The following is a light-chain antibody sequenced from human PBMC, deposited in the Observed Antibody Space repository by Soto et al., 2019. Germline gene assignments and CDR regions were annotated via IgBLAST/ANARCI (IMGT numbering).Light chain of an antibody. Sequence: QSVLTQPASVSGSPGQSITISCTGTSSDIGDDNYVSWYQQYPGKVPKLVIYDVSHRPSGVSNRFSGSKSGNTASLTISGLQAEYEADYYCSSSTTTTSLVVFGGGTKLTVL. V-gene: IGLV2-14*01. CDR3: SSSTTTTSLVV. CDR2: DVS. J-gene: IGLJ3*02. CDR1: SSDIGDDNY.